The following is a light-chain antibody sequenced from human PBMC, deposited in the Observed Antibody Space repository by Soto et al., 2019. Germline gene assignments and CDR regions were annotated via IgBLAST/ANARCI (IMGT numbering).Light chain of an antibody. J-gene: IGKJ1*01. Sequence: DIQMTQSPSTLSASVGDRVTITCRASQSINDWLAWYQQKPGKAPKLLIFDASTLESGVPSRFSGGGSGTEFTLTISSLQPDDFATYYCQQYNSYSRTFGQGTKVDIK. V-gene: IGKV1-5*01. CDR3: QQYNSYSRT. CDR2: DAS. CDR1: QSINDW.